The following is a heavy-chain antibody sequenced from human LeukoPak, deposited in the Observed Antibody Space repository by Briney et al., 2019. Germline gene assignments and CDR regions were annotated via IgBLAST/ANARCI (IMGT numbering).Heavy chain of an antibody. V-gene: IGHV3-23*01. CDR3: AKVVVAASYYFDY. J-gene: IGHJ4*02. Sequence: GGSLRLSCAASGFTFSSYWMSWVRQAPGKGLEWVSAISGSGGSTYYADSVKGRFTISRDNSKNTLYLQMNSLRAEDTAVYYCAKVVVAASYYFDYWGQGTLVTVSS. D-gene: IGHD2-15*01. CDR1: GFTFSSYW. CDR2: ISGSGGST.